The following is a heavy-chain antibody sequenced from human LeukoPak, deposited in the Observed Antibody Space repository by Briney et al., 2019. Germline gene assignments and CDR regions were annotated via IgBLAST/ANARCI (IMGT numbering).Heavy chain of an antibody. D-gene: IGHD6-13*01. CDR2: ISSSSTI. CDR1: GFTFSSYS. Sequence: GGSLRLSCAASGFTFSSYSMNWVRQAPGKGLEWVSYISSSSTIYYADSVKGRFTISRDNAKNSLYLQMNSLRAEDTAVYYCARDGIAAAGGDYWGQGTLVTVSS. V-gene: IGHV3-48*01. J-gene: IGHJ4*02. CDR3: ARDGIAAAGGDY.